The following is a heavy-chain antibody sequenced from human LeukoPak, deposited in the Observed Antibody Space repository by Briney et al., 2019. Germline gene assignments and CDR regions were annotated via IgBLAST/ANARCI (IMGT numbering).Heavy chain of an antibody. V-gene: IGHV4-4*09. Sequence: SETLSLTCTVSGASISSSYWTWIRQPPGKGLEWIGFSYTSGGTNYNPSLKSRVTLSVDTAKNQFSLKLSSVTAADTAVYFCASRNYYYYYMDVWAKGPRSPSP. J-gene: IGHJ6*03. CDR3: ASRNYYYYYMDV. D-gene: IGHD1-14*01. CDR1: GASISSSY. CDR2: SYTSGGT.